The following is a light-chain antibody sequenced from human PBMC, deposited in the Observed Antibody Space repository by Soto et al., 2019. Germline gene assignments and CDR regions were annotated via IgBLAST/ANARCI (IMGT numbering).Light chain of an antibody. CDR3: QQRLNLPPG. CDR1: QSVSNNY. Sequence: SPGSLFLSKEERATLSCRASQSVSNNYLAWYQQKPGQAPRLLIYGASNRAAGIPARFSGSGSGTDFTLTISDLEPADFGLYYCQQRLNLPPGFGQGTKLDIK. J-gene: IGKJ1*01. V-gene: IGKV3-11*01. CDR2: GAS.